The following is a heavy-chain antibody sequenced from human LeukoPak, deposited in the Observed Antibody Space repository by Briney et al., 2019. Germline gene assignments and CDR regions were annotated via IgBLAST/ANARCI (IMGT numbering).Heavy chain of an antibody. V-gene: IGHV3-23*01. CDR3: ANEGGTMLRGDLDY. J-gene: IGHJ4*02. D-gene: IGHD3-10*01. Sequence: GGSRRLSCAASGFTFSSYVGSWVRQAPGKGLEWVSAISNSGGSTYYADSVKGRFTISRDNSKNTLYLQMNSLRAEDTAVYYCANEGGTMLRGDLDYWGQGTLVTVSS. CDR1: GFTFSSYV. CDR2: ISNSGGST.